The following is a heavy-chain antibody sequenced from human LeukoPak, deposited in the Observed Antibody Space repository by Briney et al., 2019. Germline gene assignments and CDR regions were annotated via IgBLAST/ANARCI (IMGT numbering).Heavy chain of an antibody. CDR1: GFTFSSYG. J-gene: IGHJ4*02. D-gene: IGHD3-22*01. Sequence: GGSLRLSCAASGFTFSSYGMHWIRQAPGKGLEWVAFIRNDGSIIYNADSVKGRFTISRDNSKNTLHLQMNSLRVDDTAVYYCARVPTYYYDSSGLDYWGQGTLVTVSS. CDR3: ARVPTYYYDSSGLDY. CDR2: IRNDGSII. V-gene: IGHV3-30*02.